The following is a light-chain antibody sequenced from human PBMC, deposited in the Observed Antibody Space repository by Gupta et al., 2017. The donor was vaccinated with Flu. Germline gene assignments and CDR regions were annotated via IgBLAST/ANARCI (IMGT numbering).Light chain of an antibody. CDR3: SSYVSNNIFANYV. V-gene: IGLV2-14*04. J-gene: IGLJ1*01. CDR1: NSDIGGYNY. CDR2: DVS. Sequence: ISFTGTNSDIGGYNYVSWYQQHPGKAPKLIILDVSDRPSGISARFSGSKSGNTASLTISGLQADDEADYYCSSYVSNNIFANYVFGSGTKVTVL.